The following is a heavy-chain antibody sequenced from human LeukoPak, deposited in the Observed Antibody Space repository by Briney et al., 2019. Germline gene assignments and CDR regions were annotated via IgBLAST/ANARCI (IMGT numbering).Heavy chain of an antibody. V-gene: IGHV4-39*01. Sequence: SETLSLTCTVSGGSISGSSYHWGWIRQSPGQGLEWIGSIYYSGTTYYNPSLKRRVTISVDTSKNQFSRKVISVTAADTAVYYCATTYSYTSGGYDYWGQGNLVTVSS. CDR1: GGSISGSSYH. J-gene: IGHJ4*02. CDR3: ATTYSYTSGGYDY. CDR2: IYYSGTT. D-gene: IGHD5-18*01.